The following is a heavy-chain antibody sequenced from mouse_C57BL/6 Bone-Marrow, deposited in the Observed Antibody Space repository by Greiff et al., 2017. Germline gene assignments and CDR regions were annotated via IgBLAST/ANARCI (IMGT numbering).Heavy chain of an antibody. CDR3: ARREAVVAFDY. D-gene: IGHD1-1*01. J-gene: IGHJ2*01. V-gene: IGHV1-61*01. Sequence: QVQLQQPGAELVRPGSSVKLSCKASGYTFTSYWMDWVKQRPGQGLEWIGNIYPSDSETHYNQKFKDKAILTVDKSSSTAYMQLSSLTSEDSAVYYCARREAVVAFDYWGQGTTLTVSS. CDR2: IYPSDSET. CDR1: GYTFTSYW.